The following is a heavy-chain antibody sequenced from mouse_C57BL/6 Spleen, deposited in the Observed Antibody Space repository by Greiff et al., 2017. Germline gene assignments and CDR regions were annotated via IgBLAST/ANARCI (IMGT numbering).Heavy chain of an antibody. Sequence: EVQGVESGGGLVKPGGSLKLSCAASGFTFSSYAMSWVRQTPEKRLEWVATISDGGSYTYYPDNVKGRFTISRDNTKNNLYLQMSHLKSEDTAMYYCARDRDRGDFDYWGQGTTLTVSS. CDR3: ARDRDRGDFDY. CDR1: GFTFSSYA. CDR2: ISDGGSYT. V-gene: IGHV5-4*01. J-gene: IGHJ2*01. D-gene: IGHD3-1*01.